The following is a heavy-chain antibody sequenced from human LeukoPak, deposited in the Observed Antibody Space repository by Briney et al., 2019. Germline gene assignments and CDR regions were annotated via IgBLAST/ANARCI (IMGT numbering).Heavy chain of an antibody. V-gene: IGHV4-59*08. D-gene: IGHD5-24*01. J-gene: IGHJ4*02. Sequence: PSETLSLTRTISGGSISNYYRTWIRQPPGGGLEWIGFIYDTGRTDYNPSLKTRVTISVDTSKNQFSLKLTSVTAADTAVYYCARQNREMATIQIEYWGQGTLVTVSS. CDR1: GGSISNYY. CDR3: ARQNREMATIQIEY. CDR2: IYDTGRT.